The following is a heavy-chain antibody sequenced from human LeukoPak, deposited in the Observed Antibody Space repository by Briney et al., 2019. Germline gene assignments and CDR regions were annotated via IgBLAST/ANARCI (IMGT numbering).Heavy chain of an antibody. D-gene: IGHD6-13*01. J-gene: IGHJ4*02. Sequence: GGSLRLSCAASGFTFSSYSMNWVRQAPGKGLEWVSSISSSSSYIYYADSVRGRFTISRDNAKNSLYLQMNSLRAEDTAVYYCASTSIAAGPDYWGQGTLVTVSS. CDR1: GFTFSSYS. V-gene: IGHV3-21*01. CDR2: ISSSSSYI. CDR3: ASTSIAAGPDY.